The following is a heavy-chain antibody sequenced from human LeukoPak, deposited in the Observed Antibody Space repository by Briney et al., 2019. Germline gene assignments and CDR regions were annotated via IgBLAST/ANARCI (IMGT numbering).Heavy chain of an antibody. CDR1: GFSFSIYW. V-gene: IGHV3-7*01. J-gene: IGHJ3*01. Sequence: PGGSLCLSCAASGFSFSIYWMSCVRQAAGKGLEWVGNLIPDVSQKNYVDSVKGPLTIPRDNAKNSFFLQMSSLIAEDTSVSFCVAGDLGGGDSFDLWGRGTMVTVSS. CDR3: VAGDLGGGDSFDL. D-gene: IGHD2-21*02. CDR2: LIPDVSQK.